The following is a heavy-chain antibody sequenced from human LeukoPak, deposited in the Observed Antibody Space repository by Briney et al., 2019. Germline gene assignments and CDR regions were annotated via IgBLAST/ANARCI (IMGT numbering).Heavy chain of an antibody. J-gene: IGHJ4*02. D-gene: IGHD3-16*01. CDR2: IYYSGST. V-gene: IGHV4-61*05. CDR3: ARQGRGYGGTFDY. CDR1: GGSISSSSYY. Sequence: SETLSLTCTVSGGSISSSSYYWGWIRQPPGKGLEWIGYIYYSGSTNYNPSLKSRVTISVDTSENQFSLKLSSVTAADTAVYYCARQGRGYGGTFDYWGQGTLVTVSS.